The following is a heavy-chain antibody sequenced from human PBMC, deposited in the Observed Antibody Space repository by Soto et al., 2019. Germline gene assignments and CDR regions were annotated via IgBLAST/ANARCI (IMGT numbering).Heavy chain of an antibody. V-gene: IGHV1-18*01. CDR3: ARDLVSLWFGELRDDAFDI. D-gene: IGHD3-10*01. J-gene: IGHJ3*02. Sequence: ASVKVSCKASGYTFTSYGISWVRQAPGQGLEWMGWISAYNGNTNYAQKLQGRVTMTTDTSTSTAYMELRSLRSADTAVYYCARDLVSLWFGELRDDAFDIWGQGTMVTVSS. CDR1: GYTFTSYG. CDR2: ISAYNGNT.